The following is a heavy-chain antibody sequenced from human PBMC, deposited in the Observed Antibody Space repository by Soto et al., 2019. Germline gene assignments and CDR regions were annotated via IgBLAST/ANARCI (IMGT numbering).Heavy chain of an antibody. CDR3: ARDNSGTFSGSYSWWFDP. V-gene: IGHV1-46*03. Sequence: QEQVVQSGAEVKKPGASVKVSCTASAYTFTNYYIHWVRQAPGQGLEWMGLINPSGDATSYAQKFQGRVTMTRDTSTSTAYMELSSLRSEDTAVYYCARDNSGTFSGSYSWWFDPWGQGTLVTVSS. CDR2: INPSGDAT. J-gene: IGHJ5*02. CDR1: AYTFTNYY. D-gene: IGHD1-26*01.